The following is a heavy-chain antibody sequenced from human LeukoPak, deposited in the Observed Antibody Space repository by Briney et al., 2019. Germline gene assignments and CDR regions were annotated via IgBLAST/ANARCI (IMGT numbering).Heavy chain of an antibody. D-gene: IGHD2-8*01. CDR1: GFTFSSYG. Sequence: PGRSLRLSCAASGFTFSSYGMHWVRQAPGKGLEWVSVIWYDGSNKYYADSVKGRFTISRDNSKNTLYLQMNSLRDEDTAVYYCAKDRRDCTNGVCYKYFDYWGQGTLVTVSS. J-gene: IGHJ4*02. CDR3: AKDRRDCTNGVCYKYFDY. CDR2: IWYDGSNK. V-gene: IGHV3-33*06.